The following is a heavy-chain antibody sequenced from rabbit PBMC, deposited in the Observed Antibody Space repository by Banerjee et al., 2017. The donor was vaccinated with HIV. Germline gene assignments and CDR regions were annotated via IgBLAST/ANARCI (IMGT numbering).Heavy chain of an antibody. CDR2: IYAGSIDNT. J-gene: IGHJ4*01. CDR3: ARVNGYSGDGYYNL. V-gene: IGHV1S40*01. D-gene: IGHD8-1*01. CDR1: GFSFSSRYY. Sequence: QSLEESGGDLVKPGASLTLTCTASGFSFSSRYYMCWVRQAPGKGLEWIACIYAGSIDNTYYASWAKGRFTISKTSSTTVTLQLNSLTAADTATYFCARVNGYSGDGYYNLWGPGTLVTVS.